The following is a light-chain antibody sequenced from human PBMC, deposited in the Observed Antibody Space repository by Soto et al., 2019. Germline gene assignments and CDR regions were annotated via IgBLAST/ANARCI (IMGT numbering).Light chain of an antibody. CDR3: QQYHSWPPLT. V-gene: IGKV3-15*01. J-gene: IGKJ4*01. Sequence: EIVMTQSPDTLSVSPGERVTLSCRASQSVSNNLAWYQKKPGQAPRLLVYGPSTRASCIPARFSGSGSGTEFTLTISSLQSEDFAVYYCQQYHSWPPLTFGGGTKVEIK. CDR1: QSVSNN. CDR2: GPS.